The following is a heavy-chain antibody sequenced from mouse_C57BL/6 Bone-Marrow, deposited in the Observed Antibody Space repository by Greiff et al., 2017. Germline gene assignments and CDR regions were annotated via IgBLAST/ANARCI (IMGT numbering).Heavy chain of an antibody. Sequence: QVQLQQLGAELVKPGALVKLFCKAFGYTFTSYWMHWVKQRPGQGLEWIGMIHSNSGSTNYNEKFKSKATLNVDKSSSTAYMQHSSLTSEDSAVYYCARGGGSSGYGFAYWGQGTLITVSA. D-gene: IGHD3-2*02. CDR3: ARGGGSSGYGFAY. V-gene: IGHV1-64*01. CDR1: GYTFTSYW. CDR2: IHSNSGST. J-gene: IGHJ3*01.